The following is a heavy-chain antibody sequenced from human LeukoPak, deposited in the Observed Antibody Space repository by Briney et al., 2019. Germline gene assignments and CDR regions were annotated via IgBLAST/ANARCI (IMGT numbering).Heavy chain of an antibody. CDR3: AREMRYYYYSSAYTTFDY. V-gene: IGHV1-2*02. CDR1: GYTFTGYY. CDR2: INPNSRGT. D-gene: IGHD3-22*01. Sequence: ASVKVSCKASGYTFTGYYMHWVRQAPGQGPEWMGWINPNSRGTHYAQKFQGRVTMTRDTAISTAYIELKRLRSDDTAVDYCAREMRYYYYSSAYTTFDYWGQGALVTVSS. J-gene: IGHJ4*02.